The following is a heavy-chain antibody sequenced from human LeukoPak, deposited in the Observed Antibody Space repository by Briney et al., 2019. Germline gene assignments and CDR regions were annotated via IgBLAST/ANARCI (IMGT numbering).Heavy chain of an antibody. CDR1: GFTFSNYA. CDR3: AKENYDFWSGSTFDY. Sequence: GGSLRLSCAASGFTFSNYAMNWVRQAPGKGLEWVSTITTSGGITYYADSVKGRFTIFRDNSKNMLYLQMNSLRAEDTAVYYCAKENYDFWSGSTFDYWGQGTLVTVSS. V-gene: IGHV3-23*01. CDR2: ITTSGGIT. J-gene: IGHJ4*02. D-gene: IGHD3-3*01.